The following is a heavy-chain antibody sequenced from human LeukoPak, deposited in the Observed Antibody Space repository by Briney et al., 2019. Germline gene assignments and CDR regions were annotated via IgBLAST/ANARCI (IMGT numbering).Heavy chain of an antibody. CDR1: GGSISSGGYY. V-gene: IGHV4-31*03. Sequence: SETLSLTCTVSGGSISSGGYYWSWIRQHPGKGLERIGYIYYSGSTYYNPSLKSRVTISVDTSKNQFSLKLSSVTAADTAVYYCARGDYDFWSGYSSNWFDPWGQGTLVTVSS. CDR2: IYYSGST. J-gene: IGHJ5*02. D-gene: IGHD3-3*01. CDR3: ARGDYDFWSGYSSNWFDP.